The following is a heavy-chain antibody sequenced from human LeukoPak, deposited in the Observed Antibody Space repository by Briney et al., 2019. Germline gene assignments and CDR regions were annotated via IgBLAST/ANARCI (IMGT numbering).Heavy chain of an antibody. J-gene: IGHJ4*02. CDR3: ARGRPYYGSDLDY. V-gene: IGHV1-69*13. Sequence: SVKVSCKASGGTFSSYAISWVRQAPGQGLEWMGGIIPIFGTANYAQKFQGRVTITADESTSTAYMELRSLRSDDTAVYYCARGRPYYGSDLDYWGQGTLVTVSS. D-gene: IGHD3-10*01. CDR2: IIPIFGTA. CDR1: GGTFSSYA.